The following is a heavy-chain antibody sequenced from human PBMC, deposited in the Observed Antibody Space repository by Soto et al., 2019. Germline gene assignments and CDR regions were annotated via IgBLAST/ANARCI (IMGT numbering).Heavy chain of an antibody. Sequence: GASVKVSCKASGYTFTSYYMHWVRQAPGQGLEWMGIINPSGGSTSYAQKFQGRVTMTRDTSTSTVYMELSSLRSEDTAVYYCASCPQNCITSSPCCLFFDYWXQGTLVTVSS. V-gene: IGHV1-46*01. J-gene: IGHJ4*02. CDR2: INPSGGST. CDR1: GYTFTSYY. D-gene: IGHD3-10*01. CDR3: ASCPQNCITSSPCCLFFDY.